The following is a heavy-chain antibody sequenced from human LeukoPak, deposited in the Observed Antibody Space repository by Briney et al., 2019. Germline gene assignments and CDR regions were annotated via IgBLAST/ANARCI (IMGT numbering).Heavy chain of an antibody. CDR1: GYTFTSYY. Sequence: GASVKVSCKASGYTFTSYYMHWVRQAPGQGLEWMGIINPSGGSTSYAQKFQGRVTMTRETSISTAYMELSRLRSDDTAVYYCARSFPRIVVVVAATPDNWFDPWGQGTLVTVSS. D-gene: IGHD2-15*01. CDR2: INPSGGST. CDR3: ARSFPRIVVVVAATPDNWFDP. V-gene: IGHV1-46*01. J-gene: IGHJ5*02.